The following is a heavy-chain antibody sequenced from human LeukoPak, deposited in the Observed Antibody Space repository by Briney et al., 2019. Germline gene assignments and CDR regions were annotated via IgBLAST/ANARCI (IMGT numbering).Heavy chain of an antibody. D-gene: IGHD2-21*02. J-gene: IGHJ4*02. CDR3: ARDRLEAVTDDDYFDY. Sequence: PGRSLRLSCAASGFTFSNHGMHWVRQAPGKGLEWVALIWYDGSNKYYGDSVKGRFTISRDNSKNTVYLQMNSLRAEVTGVYYCARDRLEAVTDDDYFDYWGQGTLVTVSS. CDR1: GFTFSNHG. CDR2: IWYDGSNK. V-gene: IGHV3-33*01.